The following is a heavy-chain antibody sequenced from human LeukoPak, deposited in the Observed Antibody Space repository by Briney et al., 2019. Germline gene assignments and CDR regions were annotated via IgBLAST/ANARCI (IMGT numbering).Heavy chain of an antibody. V-gene: IGHV3-21*01. D-gene: IGHD3-10*02. CDR2: ISSSSSYI. CDR3: AELGITMIGGV. CDR1: GFTFSSYS. J-gene: IGHJ6*04. Sequence: GGSLRLSCAASGFTFSSYSMNWVRQAQGKGLEWVSYISSSSSYIYYADSVKGRFTISRDNAKNSLYLQMNSLRAEDTAVYYCAELGITMIGGVWGKGTTVTISS.